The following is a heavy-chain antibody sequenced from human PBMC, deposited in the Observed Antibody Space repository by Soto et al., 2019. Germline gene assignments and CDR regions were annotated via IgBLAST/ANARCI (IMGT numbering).Heavy chain of an antibody. J-gene: IGHJ3*02. V-gene: IGHV4-34*01. CDR2: INYNGGA. CDR1: GGSFSDYY. CDR3: ARPANAHSASSGYHHDAFDI. Sequence: PSETLSLTCAVYGGSFSDYYWSWIRLIPGKGLEWIGEINYNGGANYNPSLKSRVTMSVDTSKNQFSVKMRFVTAADTALYYCARPANAHSASSGYHHDAFDIWGQGRKVTVSS. D-gene: IGHD3-22*01.